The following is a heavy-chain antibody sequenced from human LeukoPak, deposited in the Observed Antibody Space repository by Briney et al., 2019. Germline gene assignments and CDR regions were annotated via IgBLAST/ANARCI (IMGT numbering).Heavy chain of an antibody. CDR3: ARDCSSTDHYFDY. D-gene: IGHD2-2*01. CDR1: GYTFTSYA. Sequence: AASVKVSCKASGYTFTSYAMHWVRQAPGQRLEWMGWINAGNGNTKYSQKFQGRVTITRDTSASTAYMELSSLRSEDTAVYYCARDCSSTDHYFDYWGQGTLVTVSS. V-gene: IGHV1-3*01. J-gene: IGHJ4*02. CDR2: INAGNGNT.